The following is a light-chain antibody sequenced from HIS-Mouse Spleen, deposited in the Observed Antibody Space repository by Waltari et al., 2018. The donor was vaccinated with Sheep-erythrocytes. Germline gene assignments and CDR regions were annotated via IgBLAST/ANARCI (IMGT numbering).Light chain of an antibody. CDR2: DVS. V-gene: IGLV2-11*01. CDR3: CSYAGSYTWV. J-gene: IGLJ3*02. Sequence: QSALTQPRSVSGSPGQSVTIPCTGTSSDVGGYNYVPCYQHHPGKAPKLMIYDVSKRPSGVPDRFSGSKSGNTASLTISGLQAEDEADYYCCSYAGSYTWVFGGGTKLTVL. CDR1: SSDVGGYNY.